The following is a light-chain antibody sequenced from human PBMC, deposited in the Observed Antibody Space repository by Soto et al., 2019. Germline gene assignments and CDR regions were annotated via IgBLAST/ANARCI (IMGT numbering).Light chain of an antibody. V-gene: IGKV3-11*01. CDR1: QSVGRY. CDR2: EAS. CDR3: QQYNNWPLLIT. Sequence: IVLTQSPATLSLSPGERATLSCRASQSVGRYLAWYQQKPGQAPRLLIYEASNRAIGIPARFSGSGSGTDFTLTISSLEPEDFALYYCQQYNNWPLLITFGQGTRLEIK. J-gene: IGKJ5*01.